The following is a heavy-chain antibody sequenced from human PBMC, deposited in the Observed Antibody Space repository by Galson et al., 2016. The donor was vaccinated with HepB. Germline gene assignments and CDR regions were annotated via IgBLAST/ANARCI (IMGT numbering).Heavy chain of an antibody. CDR1: GFSLSNYH. V-gene: IGHV3-30*03. CDR2: ISFDGGEE. D-gene: IGHD2-15*01. Sequence: SLRLSCAASGFSLSNYHMHWVRQAPGKGLEWVAAISFDGGEEYYIDSVKGRFVISRDSSKNTLYLQMNSLRAEDTAVYYCAREKGYCSGGSCENWFDPWGQGTLVTVSS. J-gene: IGHJ5*02. CDR3: AREKGYCSGGSCENWFDP.